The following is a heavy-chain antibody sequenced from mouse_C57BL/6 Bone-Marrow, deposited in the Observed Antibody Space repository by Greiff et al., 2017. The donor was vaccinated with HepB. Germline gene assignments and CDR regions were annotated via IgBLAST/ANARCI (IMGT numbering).Heavy chain of an antibody. V-gene: IGHV7-1*01. J-gene: IGHJ4*01. CDR3: ARDLLTLGAMDY. CDR1: GFTFSDFY. D-gene: IGHD4-1*01. CDR2: SRNKANDYTT. Sequence: EVKLVESGGGLVQSGRSLRLSCATSGFTFSDFYMEWVRQAPGKGLEWIAASRNKANDYTTEYSASVKGRFIVSRDTSQSILYLQMNALRAEDTAIYYCARDLLTLGAMDYWGQGTSVTVSS.